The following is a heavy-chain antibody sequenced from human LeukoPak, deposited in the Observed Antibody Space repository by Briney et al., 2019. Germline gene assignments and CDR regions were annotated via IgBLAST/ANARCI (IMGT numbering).Heavy chain of an antibody. V-gene: IGHV3-21*01. D-gene: IGHD4/OR15-4a*01. CDR2: IRSSSSYI. CDR1: GFTFSSYS. Sequence: PGGSLRLSCAASGFTFSSYSMNWVRQAPGKGLEWVSAIRSSSSYIYYADSVKGRFTISRDNAKNSLYLQMNSPRAEDTAVYYCASILKSANADYWGQGTLVTVSS. J-gene: IGHJ4*02. CDR3: ASILKSANADY.